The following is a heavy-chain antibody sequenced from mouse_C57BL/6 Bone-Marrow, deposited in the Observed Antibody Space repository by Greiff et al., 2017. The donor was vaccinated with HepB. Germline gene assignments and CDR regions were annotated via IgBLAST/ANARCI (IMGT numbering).Heavy chain of an antibody. D-gene: IGHD1-1*01. CDR1: GYTFTSYW. CDR3: TGYYYGSNYAMDY. CDR2: IYPGNSDT. V-gene: IGHV1-5*01. Sequence: VQLQQPGAELARPGASVKMSCKTSGYTFTSYWMHWVKQRPGQGLEWIGAIYPGNSDTSYNQKFKGKAKLTAVTSASTAYMELSSLTNEDSAVYYCTGYYYGSNYAMDYWGQGTSVTVSS. J-gene: IGHJ4*01.